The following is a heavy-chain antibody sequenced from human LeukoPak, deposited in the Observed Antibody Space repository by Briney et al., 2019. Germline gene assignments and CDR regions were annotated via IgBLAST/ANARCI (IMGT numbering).Heavy chain of an antibody. CDR1: GGSISSYY. J-gene: IGHJ5*02. D-gene: IGHD3-10*01. V-gene: IGHV4-4*07. CDR2: IYTSGST. Sequence: SETLSLTCTVSGGSISSYYWSWIRQPAGKGLEWIGRIYTSGSTNYNPSLKSRVTMSVDTSKNQFSLKLSSVTAADTAAYYCARELWFGELFWFDPWGQGTLVTVSS. CDR3: ARELWFGELFWFDP.